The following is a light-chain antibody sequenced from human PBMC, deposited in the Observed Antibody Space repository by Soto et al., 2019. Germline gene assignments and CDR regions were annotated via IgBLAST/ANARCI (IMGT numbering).Light chain of an antibody. CDR2: GNS. CDR1: SSNIGAGYD. Sequence: QLVLTQPPSVSGAPGQRVTISRTGSSSNIGAGYDVHWYQQLPGTAPKLLIYGNSNRPSGVPDRFSGSKSGTSASLAITGLQAEDEADYYCQSYDSSLSGFYVFGTGTKLTVL. CDR3: QSYDSSLSGFYV. V-gene: IGLV1-40*01. J-gene: IGLJ1*01.